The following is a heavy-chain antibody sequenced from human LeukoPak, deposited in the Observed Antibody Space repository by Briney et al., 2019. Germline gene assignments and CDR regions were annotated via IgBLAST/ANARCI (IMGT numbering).Heavy chain of an antibody. Sequence: ASVKVSCKASGYTFTSYYMHWVRQAPGQGLEWMGIINPSGGSTSYAQKFQGRVTMTRDTSTSTVYMELSSLRSEDTAVYYCARVRRDYGDYGLFDYWGQGTLVTVSS. D-gene: IGHD4-17*01. CDR1: GYTFTSYY. CDR2: INPSGGST. CDR3: ARVRRDYGDYGLFDY. V-gene: IGHV1-46*03. J-gene: IGHJ4*02.